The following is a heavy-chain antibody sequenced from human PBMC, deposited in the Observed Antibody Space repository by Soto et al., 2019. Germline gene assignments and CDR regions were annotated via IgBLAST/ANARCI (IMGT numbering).Heavy chain of an antibody. CDR2: INWNVGIT. D-gene: IGHD3-22*01. Sequence: PGGSLRLSCAASGFTFDDYGMSWVRQAPGKGLEWVSGINWNVGITCYADSVKGRFTISRDNANNSLYLQMNSLRAEDTALYYCARDLLPPGAYYYDSSGYSPFDYWGQGTLVTVSS. J-gene: IGHJ4*02. V-gene: IGHV3-20*04. CDR1: GFTFDDYG. CDR3: ARDLLPPGAYYYDSSGYSPFDY.